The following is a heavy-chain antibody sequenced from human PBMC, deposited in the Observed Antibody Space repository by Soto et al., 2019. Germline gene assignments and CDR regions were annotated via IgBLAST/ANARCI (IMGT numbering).Heavy chain of an antibody. J-gene: IGHJ6*03. D-gene: IGHD3-10*01. CDR1: GYSFTSYW. V-gene: IGHV5-51*01. CDR2: IYPGDSDT. CDR3: ARLPWFGNIYYYYMDV. Sequence: PGESLKISCKGSGYSFTSYWIGWVRQMPGKGLEWMGIIYPGDSDTRYSPSFQGQVTISADKSISTAYLQWSSLKASDTAMYYWARLPWFGNIYYYYMDVWGKGTTVTVSS.